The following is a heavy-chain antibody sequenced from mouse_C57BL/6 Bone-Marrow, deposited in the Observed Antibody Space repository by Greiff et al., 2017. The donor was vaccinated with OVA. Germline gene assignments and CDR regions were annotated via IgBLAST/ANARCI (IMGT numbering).Heavy chain of an antibody. V-gene: IGHV1-19*01. CDR2: INPYNGGT. J-gene: IGHJ2*01. CDR3: ARGYYGIPYYFDY. D-gene: IGHD1-1*01. CDR1: GYTFTDYY. Sequence: VQLQQSGPVLVKPGASVKMSCKASGYTFTDYYMNWVKQSHGKSLEWIGVINPYNGGTSYNQKFKGKATLTVDKSSSTAYMERNSLTSEDSAVYYCARGYYGIPYYFDYWGQGTTLTVSS.